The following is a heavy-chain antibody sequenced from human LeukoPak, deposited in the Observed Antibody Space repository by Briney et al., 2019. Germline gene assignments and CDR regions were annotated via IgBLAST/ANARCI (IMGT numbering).Heavy chain of an antibody. D-gene: IGHD1-26*01. CDR1: GYSISNGYY. J-gene: IGHJ3*02. CDR3: ARVWELSDAFDI. CDR2: MYHTGST. Sequence: SETLSLTCTVSGYSISNGYYWGWIRQPPERGLEWIGSMYHTGSTYYNPSLKSRVAISVDTSKNQFSLKLSSVTAADAAVYYCARVWELSDAFDIWGQGTMVTVSS. V-gene: IGHV4-38-2*02.